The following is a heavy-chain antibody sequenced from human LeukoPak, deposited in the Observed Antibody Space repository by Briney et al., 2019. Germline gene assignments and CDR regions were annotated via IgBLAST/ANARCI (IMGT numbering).Heavy chain of an antibody. V-gene: IGHV3-23*01. Sequence: GGSLRLSCVASGFTFSTHTMYWVRLAPGKGLEWVSIIGRGGGGIHYTDSVRGRFTISRDDSKNTLYHQMNSLRAEDTALYYCAHDPNWEMDYWGQGVLVTVSS. CDR1: GFTFSTHT. CDR3: AHDPNWEMDY. D-gene: IGHD7-27*01. CDR2: IGRGGGGI. J-gene: IGHJ4*02.